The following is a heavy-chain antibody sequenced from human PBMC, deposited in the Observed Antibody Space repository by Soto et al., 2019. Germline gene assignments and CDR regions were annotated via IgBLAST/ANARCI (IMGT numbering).Heavy chain of an antibody. CDR2: MSHSGGT. CDR1: GGSVNSGNYY. V-gene: IGHV4-61*01. J-gene: IGHJ3*02. D-gene: IGHD3-3*01. CDR3: ARFKYYDFWSGYRNDAFDI. Sequence: SETLSLTCAVFGGSVNSGNYYWSWIRQPPGKGLGWIGEMSHSGGTHFNPSLKSRVTISVDTSKNQFSLKMSSVTAADTAVYYCARFKYYDFWSGYRNDAFDIWGQGTMVTVSS.